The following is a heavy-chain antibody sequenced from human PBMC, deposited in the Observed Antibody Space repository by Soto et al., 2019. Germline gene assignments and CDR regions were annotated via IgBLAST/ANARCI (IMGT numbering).Heavy chain of an antibody. V-gene: IGHV3-33*01. CDR3: ARAKGYSYPFDY. CDR1: GFTFSSYG. CDR2: IWYDGSNK. Sequence: GGSLRLSCAASGFTFSSYGMHWVRQAPGKGLEWVAVIWYDGSNKYYADSVKGRFTISRDNSKNTLYLQMNSLRAEDTAVYYCARAKGYSYPFDYWGQGTLVTVSS. D-gene: IGHD5-18*01. J-gene: IGHJ4*02.